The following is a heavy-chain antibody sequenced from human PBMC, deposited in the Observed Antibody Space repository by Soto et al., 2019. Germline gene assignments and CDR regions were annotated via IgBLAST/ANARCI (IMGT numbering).Heavy chain of an antibody. D-gene: IGHD6-19*01. V-gene: IGHV3-30*18. CDR3: AKSSGWYINWFDP. J-gene: IGHJ5*02. CDR1: GFTFSNHG. Sequence: QVQLVESGGVVVQPGRSLRLSCVASGFTFSNHGMHWVRQSPGKGLEWVAVISYDGSNKHYADSVKGRFTISRDNSKNTLDLQMNSLRAEDTAVYYCAKSSGWYINWFDPWGQGTLVTVSS. CDR2: ISYDGSNK.